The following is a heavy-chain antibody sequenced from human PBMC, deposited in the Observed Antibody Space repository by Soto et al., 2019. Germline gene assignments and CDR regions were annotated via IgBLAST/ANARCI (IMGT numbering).Heavy chain of an antibody. V-gene: IGHV1-69*08. Sequence: QVQLVQSGAEVKKPGSSVKVSCKASGGTFSSYTISWVRQAPGQGLEWMGRIIPILGIANYAQKFQGRVTITADKSTSTAYMELSSLRSEDTDVYYCARDLGRGGLGAQQDLNAFDIWGQGTMVTVSS. CDR2: IIPILGIA. J-gene: IGHJ3*02. CDR1: GGTFSSYT. D-gene: IGHD6-13*01. CDR3: ARDLGRGGLGAQQDLNAFDI.